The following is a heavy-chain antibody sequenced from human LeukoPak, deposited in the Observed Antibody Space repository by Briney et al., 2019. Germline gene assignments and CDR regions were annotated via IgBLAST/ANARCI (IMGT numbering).Heavy chain of an antibody. Sequence: GGSLRLSCAASGFSLKTYNMNWVRQAPGKGLEWVSSMTSSRYIYYADSVKGRFTISRDDANNLVFLQMHSLRAEDTAIYYCTRDQFFDYDDDDAFDVWGQGTKVIVSS. CDR3: TRDQFFDYDDDDAFDV. J-gene: IGHJ3*01. D-gene: IGHD3/OR15-3a*01. CDR2: MTSSRYI. CDR1: GFSLKTYN. V-gene: IGHV3-21*04.